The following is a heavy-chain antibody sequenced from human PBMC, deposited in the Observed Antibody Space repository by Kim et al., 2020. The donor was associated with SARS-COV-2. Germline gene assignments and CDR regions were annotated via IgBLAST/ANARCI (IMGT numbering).Heavy chain of an antibody. CDR3: GKGGFLYYFGMDV. J-gene: IGHJ6*02. V-gene: IGHV3-9*01. Sequence: YATSVKGLFTISRDNAKNALYVQMSSLRPEDTALYYCGKGGFLYYFGMDVWGQGTTVTVSS.